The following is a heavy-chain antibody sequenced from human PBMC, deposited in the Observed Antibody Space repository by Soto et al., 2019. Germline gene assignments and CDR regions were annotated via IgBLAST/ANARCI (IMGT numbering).Heavy chain of an antibody. CDR3: ARGPPSGYDDY. Sequence: SETLSLTCTVSGGSISSSSYYWGWIRQPPGKGLEWIGSIYYSGSTYYNPSLKSRVTISVDTSKNQFSLKLSSVTAADTAVYYCARGPPSGYDDYWGQGTLVTVSS. J-gene: IGHJ4*02. D-gene: IGHD5-12*01. CDR1: GGSISSSSYY. V-gene: IGHV4-39*07. CDR2: IYYSGST.